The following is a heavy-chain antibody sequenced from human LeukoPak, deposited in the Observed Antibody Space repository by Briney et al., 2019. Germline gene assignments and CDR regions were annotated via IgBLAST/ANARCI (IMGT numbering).Heavy chain of an antibody. V-gene: IGHV4-4*07. D-gene: IGHD4-23*01. CDR3: ASSTVVTQLDY. Sequence: SETLSLTCSVSGGSISSYYWSWIRQPAGKGLEWIGRIHHSGSTNYNPSLKSRVTMSLDTSKNQFSLKLSSVTAADTAVYYCASSTVVTQLDYWGQGTLVTVSS. J-gene: IGHJ4*02. CDR1: GGSISSYY. CDR2: IHHSGST.